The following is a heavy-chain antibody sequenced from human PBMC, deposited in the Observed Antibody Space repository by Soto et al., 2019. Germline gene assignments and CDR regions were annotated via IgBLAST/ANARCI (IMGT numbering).Heavy chain of an antibody. V-gene: IGHV1-2*02. J-gene: IGHJ4*02. CDR2: INPNSGGT. CDR1: GYTFTGYY. Sequence: ASVKVSCKASGYTFTGYYMHWVRQAPGQGLEWMGWINPNSGGTNYAQKFQGRVTMTRDTSISTAYMELSRLRSDDTAVYYCARRYCSSTSCHRTLGYWGQGTLVTVSS. D-gene: IGHD2-2*02. CDR3: ARRYCSSTSCHRTLGY.